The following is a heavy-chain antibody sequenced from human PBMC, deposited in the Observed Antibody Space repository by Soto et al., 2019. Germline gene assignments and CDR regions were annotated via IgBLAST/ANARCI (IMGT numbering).Heavy chain of an antibody. V-gene: IGHV4-34*01. CDR2: INYSETT. CDR1: GGSFSGHY. J-gene: IGHJ4*02. CDR3: ARRYGSGKYYFDF. Sequence: PSETLSLTCAAYGGSFSGHYCSWVRQPPGKGLEWIGEINYSETTNYNPSLESPVTVSVDSLKNQCTLKVTSVTAADTAVYYCARRYGSGKYYFDFWGQGTPVTVSS. D-gene: IGHD3-10*01.